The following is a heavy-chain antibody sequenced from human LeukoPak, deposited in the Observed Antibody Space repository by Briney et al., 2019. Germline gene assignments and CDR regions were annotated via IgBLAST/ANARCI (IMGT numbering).Heavy chain of an antibody. J-gene: IGHJ4*02. V-gene: IGHV3-23*01. CDR2: ISGSGGST. D-gene: IGHD1-26*01. CDR3: AKFIRSSYFDY. Sequence: MXXXRQAPGXGLEWVSAISGSGGSTYYADSVKGRFTISRDNSKNTLYLQMNSLRAEDTAVYYCAKFIRSSYFDYWGQGTLVTVSS.